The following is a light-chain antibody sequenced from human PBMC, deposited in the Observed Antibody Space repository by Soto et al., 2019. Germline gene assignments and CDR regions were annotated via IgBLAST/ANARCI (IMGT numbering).Light chain of an antibody. J-gene: IGKJ1*01. CDR3: QQYGRP. V-gene: IGKV3-20*01. Sequence: MALTQSPCKMYFVSWERADLSCRASQSVSSKFLGWYQQKPGQAPRLLIYDASTRVTGIPARFSGSGSGTDFTLTISRLEPEDFAVYYCQQYGRPSAQRAKVDI. CDR1: QSVSSKF. CDR2: DAS.